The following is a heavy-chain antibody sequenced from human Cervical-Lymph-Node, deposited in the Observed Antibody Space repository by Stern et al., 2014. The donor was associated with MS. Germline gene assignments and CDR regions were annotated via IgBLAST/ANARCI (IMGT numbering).Heavy chain of an antibody. CDR1: GFIFSNSW. CDR2: TKYDGSEK. Sequence: QLVESGGGLVQPGGSLRLSCAASGFIFSNSWMSWVRQAPGKGLEWVANTKYDGSEKNYVDSVKGRFTISRDNANTLYLQMNSLRAEDPAMYYCAREGYCDYWGQGTLVTVSS. D-gene: IGHD2-15*01. CDR3: AREGYCDY. J-gene: IGHJ4*02. V-gene: IGHV3-7*01.